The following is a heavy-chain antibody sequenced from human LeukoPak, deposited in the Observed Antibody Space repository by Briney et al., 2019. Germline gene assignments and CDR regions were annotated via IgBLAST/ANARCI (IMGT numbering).Heavy chain of an antibody. J-gene: IGHJ4*02. CDR2: INPNSGGT. D-gene: IGHD3-22*01. CDR3: ARGDYYYDSSGSLDY. V-gene: IGHV1-2*02. Sequence: ASVKVSCKASGYTLTGYYMHWVRQAPGQGLEWMGWINPNSGGTNYAQKFQGRVTMTRDTSISTAYMELSRLRSDDTAVYYCARGDYYYDSSGSLDYWGQGTLVTVSS. CDR1: GYTLTGYY.